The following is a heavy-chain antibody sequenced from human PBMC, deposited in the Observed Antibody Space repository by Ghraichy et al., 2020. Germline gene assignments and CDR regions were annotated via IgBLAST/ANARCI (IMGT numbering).Heavy chain of an antibody. CDR1: GTSVGSHY. J-gene: IGHJ5*02. V-gene: IGHV4-4*07. CDR3: ARQDSRSWYRWFDP. D-gene: IGHD6-13*01. CDR2: IYTSGST. Sequence: SETLSLTCTVSGTSVGSHYWSWLRQPAGKGLEWIGRIYTSGSTTNHPSLRGRVTISVDTSKNQVSLNLTSVTAADTAVYYCARQDSRSWYRWFDPWGQGILVTVSS.